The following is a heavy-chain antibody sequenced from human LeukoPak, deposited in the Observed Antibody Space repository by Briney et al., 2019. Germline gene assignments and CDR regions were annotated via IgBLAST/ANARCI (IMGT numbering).Heavy chain of an antibody. D-gene: IGHD3-22*01. CDR3: ARGYDSSAYYPFNY. J-gene: IGHJ4*02. V-gene: IGHV4-59*11. CDR1: GGSLSTHH. Sequence: SETLSLTCVVSGGSLSTHHWSWIRQSPGRGREGIGYISDSGSTNYTPSLKSRVTISVDTSKNQFSLMLSSVTAADTAVYYCARGYDSSAYYPFNYWGQGTLVTVSS. CDR2: ISDSGST.